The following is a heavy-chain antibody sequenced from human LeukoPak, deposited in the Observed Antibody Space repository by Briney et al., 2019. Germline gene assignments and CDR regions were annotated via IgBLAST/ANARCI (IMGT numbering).Heavy chain of an antibody. CDR1: GYSFTSYW. D-gene: IGHD6-13*01. Sequence: GESLKISCKGSGYSFTSYWIGWVRQMPGKGLEWMGIIYPGDSETRYSPSFQGQVTISVDKSINTAYLQWSSLKASDTAMYYCARDRGIAAAGITWYFDLWGRGTLVTVSS. V-gene: IGHV5-51*01. CDR3: ARDRGIAAAGITWYFDL. J-gene: IGHJ2*01. CDR2: IYPGDSET.